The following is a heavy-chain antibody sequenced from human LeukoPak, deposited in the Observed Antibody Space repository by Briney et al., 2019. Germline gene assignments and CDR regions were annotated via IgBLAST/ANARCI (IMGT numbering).Heavy chain of an antibody. D-gene: IGHD2-2*02. CDR2: ISSSSSTI. Sequence: GGSLRLSCAASGFTFSSYSMNWVRQAPGKGLEWVSYISSSSSTIYYADSVKGRFTISRDNAKNSLYLQMNSLRDEDTALYHCAREGCSSTSCYIDYWGQGTLVTVSS. V-gene: IGHV3-48*02. J-gene: IGHJ4*02. CDR3: AREGCSSTSCYIDY. CDR1: GFTFSSYS.